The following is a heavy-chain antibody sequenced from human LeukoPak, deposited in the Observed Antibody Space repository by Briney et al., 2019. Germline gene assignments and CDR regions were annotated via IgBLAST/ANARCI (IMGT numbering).Heavy chain of an antibody. CDR1: GYTFTSYY. D-gene: IGHD1-26*01. CDR2: IHPRGGST. CDR3: AREWDYSMDV. V-gene: IGHV1-46*01. J-gene: IGHJ6*03. Sequence: ASVKVSCKASGYTFTSYYIHWVRQAPGHGLEWMGIIHPRGGSTSYAQKFQGRVTMTRDTSISTAYMELSSLRSEDTALYYCAREWDYSMDVWGKGTTVTISS.